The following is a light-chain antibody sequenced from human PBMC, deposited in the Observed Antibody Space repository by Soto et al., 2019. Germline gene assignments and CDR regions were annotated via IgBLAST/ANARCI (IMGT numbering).Light chain of an antibody. CDR1: SSNIGTNFD. CDR2: ANN. J-gene: IGLJ2*01. Sequence: QSVLTQPPSVSGAPGQRVTISCTGSSSNIGTNFDVHWYQHLPGTAPRLLIYANNNRPSGVPDRFSGSKSGTSASLAITGLLAEDEAEYYCQSYDRSLSGSVVFGGGTQLTVL. V-gene: IGLV1-40*01. CDR3: QSYDRSLSGSVV.